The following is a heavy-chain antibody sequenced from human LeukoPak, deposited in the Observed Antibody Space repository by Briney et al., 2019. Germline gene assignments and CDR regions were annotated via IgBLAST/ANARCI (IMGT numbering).Heavy chain of an antibody. CDR1: GFTFSSYS. CDR2: ISSSSSYI. J-gene: IGHJ4*02. CDR3: AREADSGYYRTVDY. D-gene: IGHD2-15*01. Sequence: GGSLRLSCAASGFTFSSYSMNWVRQAPGKGLEWVSSISSSSSYIYYADSVKGRFTISRDNAKNSLYLQMNSLRAEDTAVYYCAREADSGYYRTVDYWGQGTMVTVS. V-gene: IGHV3-21*01.